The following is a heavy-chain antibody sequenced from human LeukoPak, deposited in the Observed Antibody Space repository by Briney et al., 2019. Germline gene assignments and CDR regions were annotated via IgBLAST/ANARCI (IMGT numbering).Heavy chain of an antibody. J-gene: IGHJ4*02. D-gene: IGHD6-13*01. CDR1: GFTFSSYG. CDR3: ARDHGGSSWYQYFDY. Sequence: GGSLRLSCAASGFTFSSYGMHWVRQAPGKGLEWVAFIRYDGSNKYYADSVKGRFTISRDNSKNTLYLQMNSLRAEDTAVYYCARDHGGSSWYQYFDYWGQGTLVTVSS. CDR2: IRYDGSNK. V-gene: IGHV3-30*02.